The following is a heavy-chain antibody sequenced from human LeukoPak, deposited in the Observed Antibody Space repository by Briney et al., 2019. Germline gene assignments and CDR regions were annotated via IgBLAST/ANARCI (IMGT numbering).Heavy chain of an antibody. CDR1: GFTFSSYS. CDR3: ARTYSGYDSELDY. CDR2: INHSGST. J-gene: IGHJ4*02. Sequence: GSLRLSCAASGFTFSSYSMNWVRQAPGKGLEWIGEINHSGSTNYNPSLKSRVTISVDTSKNQFSLKLSSVAAADTAVYYCARTYSGYDSELDYWGQGTLVTVSS. V-gene: IGHV4-34*01. D-gene: IGHD5-12*01.